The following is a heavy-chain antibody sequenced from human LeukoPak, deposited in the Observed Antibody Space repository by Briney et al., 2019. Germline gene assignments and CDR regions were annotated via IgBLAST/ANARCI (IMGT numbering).Heavy chain of an antibody. D-gene: IGHD3-10*01. CDR1: GFTFSSYW. CDR2: TKQDGSEK. CDR3: ARVSWFGWFDP. J-gene: IGHJ5*02. Sequence: GGSLRLSCAASGFTFSSYWMSWVRQAPGKGREGVANTKQDGSEKNYVDSVKGRFTISRDNAKNSLYLQMNSLRAEDTAVYYCARVSWFGWFDPWGQGTLVTVSS. V-gene: IGHV3-7*01.